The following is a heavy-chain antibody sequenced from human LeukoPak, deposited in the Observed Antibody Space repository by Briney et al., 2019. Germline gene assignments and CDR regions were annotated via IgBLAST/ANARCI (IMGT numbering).Heavy chain of an antibody. V-gene: IGHV4-39*01. CDR3: ARQVAGYAFDI. CDR2: IYCSGST. J-gene: IGHJ3*02. D-gene: IGHD6-19*01. Sequence: SETLSLTCGVSGGSISSSNYYYWGWIRQPPGKGLEWIGNIYCSGSTYYNPSLKSRVTISVDTSKNQFSLNLSSVTAADTAVYYCARQVAGYAFDIWGQGTMVTVSS. CDR1: GGSISSSNYYY.